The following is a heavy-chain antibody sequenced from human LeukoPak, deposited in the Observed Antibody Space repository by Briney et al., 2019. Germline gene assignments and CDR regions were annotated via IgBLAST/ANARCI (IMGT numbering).Heavy chain of an antibody. Sequence: GGSLRLSCAASGFTFSSYSMNWVRQAPGKGLEWVSSISSSSSYIYYADSVKGRFTISRDNSKNTLYLQMNSLRAEDTAVYYCAKVRDRYSYGSYYFDYWGQGTLVTVSS. D-gene: IGHD5-18*01. J-gene: IGHJ4*02. CDR1: GFTFSSYS. V-gene: IGHV3-21*04. CDR2: ISSSSSYI. CDR3: AKVRDRYSYGSYYFDY.